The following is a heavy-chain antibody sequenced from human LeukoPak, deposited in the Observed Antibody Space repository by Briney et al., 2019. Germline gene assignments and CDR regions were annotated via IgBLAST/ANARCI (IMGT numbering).Heavy chain of an antibody. CDR1: GGTFSSYA. CDR3: ARGVATVTELDY. CDR2: IIPIFGTA. D-gene: IGHD4-17*01. V-gene: IGHV1-69*13. Sequence: SVTVSCTASGGTFSSYAISWVRQAPGQGLEWMGGIIPIFGTANYAQKFQGRVTITADESTSTAYMELSSLRSEDTAVYYCARGVATVTELDYWGQGTLVTVSS. J-gene: IGHJ4*02.